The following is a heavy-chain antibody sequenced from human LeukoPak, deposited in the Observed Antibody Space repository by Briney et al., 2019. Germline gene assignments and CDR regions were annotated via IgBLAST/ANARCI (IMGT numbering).Heavy chain of an antibody. J-gene: IGHJ3*02. CDR2: ISGSGGST. Sequence: GGSLRLSCAASGFTFSSYAMSWVRQAPGKGLEWVSAISGSGGSTYYADPVKGRFTISRDNSKNTLYLQMNSLRAEDTAVYYCAKDAPHSHTMIVVADAFDIWGQGTMVTVSS. V-gene: IGHV3-23*01. CDR3: AKDAPHSHTMIVVADAFDI. D-gene: IGHD3-22*01. CDR1: GFTFSSYA.